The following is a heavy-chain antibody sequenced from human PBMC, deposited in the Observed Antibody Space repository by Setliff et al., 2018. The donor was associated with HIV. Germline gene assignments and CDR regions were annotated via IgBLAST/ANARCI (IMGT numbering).Heavy chain of an antibody. V-gene: IGHV4-39*07. CDR1: GGSISSSSYY. D-gene: IGHD6-13*01. CDR2: IYYSGST. CDR3: ARTISLFPGIAAAQPWSYYYYMDV. Sequence: PSETLSLTCSVSGGSISSSSYYWGWIRQPPGKGLEWIGSIYYSGSTDYNPSLKSRVTISIDTSKNQFSLNLRSVTDADTAVYYCARTISLFPGIAAAQPWSYYYYMDVWGKGTTVTVSS. J-gene: IGHJ6*03.